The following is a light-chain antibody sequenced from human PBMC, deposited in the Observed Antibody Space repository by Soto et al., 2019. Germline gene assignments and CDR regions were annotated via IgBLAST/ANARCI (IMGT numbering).Light chain of an antibody. CDR3: QQSYSTPSIT. CDR2: AAS. CDR1: QSISSY. V-gene: IGKV1-39*01. Sequence: DIHMTQSPSSLYASMGARVTITFRASQSISSYLNWYQQKPGKAPKLLIYAASSLQSGVPSRFSGSGSGTDFTLTISSLQPEDFATYYCQQSYSTPSITFGQGTRLEI. J-gene: IGKJ5*01.